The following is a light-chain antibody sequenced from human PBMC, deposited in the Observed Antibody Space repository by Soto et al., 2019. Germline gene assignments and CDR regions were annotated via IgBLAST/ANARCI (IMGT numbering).Light chain of an antibody. J-gene: IGLJ2*01. CDR2: GTT. CDR3: LSCDSSPSVV. V-gene: IGLV1-40*01. Sequence: QSVLTQPPSVSGAPGQRVTISCTGSSSNIGAGYDVHWYQQLPGRAPKLLIYGTTNRPSGVPDRFSGSKSGTSASLAITGLQAEDEADYYCLSCDSSPSVVVGGGTKVTV. CDR1: SSNIGAGYD.